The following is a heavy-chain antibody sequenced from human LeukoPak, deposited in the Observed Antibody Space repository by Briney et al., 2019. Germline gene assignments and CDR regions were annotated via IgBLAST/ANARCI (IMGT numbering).Heavy chain of an antibody. D-gene: IGHD2-2*01. CDR2: IYYTGST. V-gene: IGHV4-39*01. J-gene: IGHJ4*02. Sequence: SETLSLTCTVSGGSISSTSYYWGWIRQPPGKGLEWIASIYYTGSTLYNPSLQSRATISVDTARSQISLKLTSVTAADTAVYYCARHCRTSACYLYDYWGQGTLVTVSS. CDR3: ARHCRTSACYLYDY. CDR1: GGSISSTSYY.